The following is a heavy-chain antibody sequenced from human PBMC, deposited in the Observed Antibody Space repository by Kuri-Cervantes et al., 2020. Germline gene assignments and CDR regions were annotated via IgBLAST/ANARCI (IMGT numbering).Heavy chain of an antibody. D-gene: IGHD2-2*01. J-gene: IGHJ4*02. CDR2: IWYDGSNK. Sequence: GGSLRLSCAASGFTFSSYGMHWVRQAPGKGLEWVAVIWYDGSNKYYADSVKGRFTISRDNSKNTLYLQMNSLKPEDTAVYYCASSSTSCSTCYFDYWGQGTLVTVSS. CDR3: ASSSTSCSTCYFDY. V-gene: IGHV3-33*01. CDR1: GFTFSSYG.